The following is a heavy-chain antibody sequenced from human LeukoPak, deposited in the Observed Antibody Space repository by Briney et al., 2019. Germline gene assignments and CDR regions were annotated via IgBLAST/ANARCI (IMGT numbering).Heavy chain of an antibody. CDR2: IYYTGST. D-gene: IGHD6-6*01. Sequence: SETLSLTCSVSGCSISSLYWSWIRQPPGKGLEWIGYIYYTGSTNYNPSLKSQVTMFVDMSKNQFSLRLSSVTAADTAVYYCARHRAYSSSSPFDYWGQGTLVTVSS. V-gene: IGHV4-59*08. CDR1: GCSISSLY. CDR3: ARHRAYSSSSPFDY. J-gene: IGHJ4*02.